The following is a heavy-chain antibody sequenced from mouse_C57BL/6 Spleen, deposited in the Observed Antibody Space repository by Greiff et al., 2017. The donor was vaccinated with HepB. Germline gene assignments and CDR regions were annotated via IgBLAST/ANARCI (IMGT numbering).Heavy chain of an antibody. CDR1: GYTFTNYW. CDR2: IYPGGGYT. V-gene: IGHV1-63*01. CDR3: ARGNYYSAMDY. J-gene: IGHJ4*01. Sequence: QVQLKESGAELVRPGTSVKMSCKASGYTFTNYWIGWAKQRPGHGLEWIGDIYPGGGYTNYNEKFKGKATLTADKSSSTAYMQFSSLTSEDSAIYYCARGNYYSAMDYWGQGTSVTVSS.